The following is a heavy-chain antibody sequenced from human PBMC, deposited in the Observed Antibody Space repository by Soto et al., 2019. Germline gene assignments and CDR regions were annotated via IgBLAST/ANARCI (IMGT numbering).Heavy chain of an antibody. CDR2: IDGTSTFS. J-gene: IGHJ5*02. V-gene: IGHV3-23*05. CDR1: GFTFSTND. CDR3: AKNSGWFTA. D-gene: IGHD6-19*01. Sequence: GGSLRLSCVASGFTFSTNDMTWVRQAPGKGLEWVSTIDGTSTFSNYAASVEGRFTISRDNSRNTVYLQMNSLRADDTAVYLCAKNSGWFTAWGQGTLVTVSS.